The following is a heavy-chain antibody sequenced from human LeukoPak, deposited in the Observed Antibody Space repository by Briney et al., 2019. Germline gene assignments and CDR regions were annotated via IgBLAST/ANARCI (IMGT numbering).Heavy chain of an antibody. CDR2: MNPNSGNT. D-gene: IGHD4-23*01. Sequence: ASVKVSYKASGYTFTSYDINWVRQATGQGLEWMGWMNPNSGNTGYAQKFQGRVTMTRNTSISTAYMELSSLRSEDTAVYYCARGQEDYGGNFDYWGQGTLVTVSS. CDR3: ARGQEDYGGNFDY. CDR1: GYTFTSYD. J-gene: IGHJ4*02. V-gene: IGHV1-8*01.